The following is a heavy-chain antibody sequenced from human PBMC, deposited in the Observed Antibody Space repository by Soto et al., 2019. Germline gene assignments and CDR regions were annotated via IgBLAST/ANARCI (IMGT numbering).Heavy chain of an antibody. J-gene: IGHJ4*02. CDR2: INAGNGNT. V-gene: IGHV1-3*05. Sequence: QVQLVQSGAEEKKPGASVKVSCKASGYTFTSYAMHWVRQAPGQRLEWMGWINAGNGNTKYSQKFQGRVTITRDTSVSTACMELGSVRSEDTAVYYCAGDVAAADYWGQGTLVTVAS. D-gene: IGHD6-25*01. CDR1: GYTFTSYA. CDR3: AGDVAAADY.